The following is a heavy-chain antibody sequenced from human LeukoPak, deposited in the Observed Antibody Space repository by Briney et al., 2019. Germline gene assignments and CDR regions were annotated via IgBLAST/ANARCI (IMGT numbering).Heavy chain of an antibody. CDR3: AKSSPFGTTWYGAIDV. D-gene: IGHD6-13*01. J-gene: IGHJ6*02. V-gene: IGHV3-23*01. CDR1: GFTLSAYA. Sequence: PGGSLRLSCAASGFTLSAYAMSWVRQAPGKGLEWVSAFSGRGATAYYADSVRGRFTISRDNSKNTLFLQMDGLGADDTAVYYCAKSSPFGTTWYGAIDVWGHGTTVTVSS. CDR2: FSGRGATA.